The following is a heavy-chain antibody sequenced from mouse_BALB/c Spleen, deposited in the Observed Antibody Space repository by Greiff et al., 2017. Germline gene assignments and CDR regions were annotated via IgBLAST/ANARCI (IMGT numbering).Heavy chain of an antibody. J-gene: IGHJ4*01. Sequence: DVHLVESGGGLVQPGGSLRLSCATSGFTFTDYYMSWVRQPPGKALEWLGFIRNKANGYTTEYSASVKGRFTISRDNSQSILYLQMNTLRAEDSATYYCARVYYGPYYYAMDYWGQGTSVTVSS. V-gene: IGHV7-3*02. D-gene: IGHD1-1*02. CDR1: GFTFTDYY. CDR2: IRNKANGYTT. CDR3: ARVYYGPYYYAMDY.